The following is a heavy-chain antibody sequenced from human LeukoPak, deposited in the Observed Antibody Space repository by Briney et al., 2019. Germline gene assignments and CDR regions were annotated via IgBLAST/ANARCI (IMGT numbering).Heavy chain of an antibody. CDR3: ARDQGVYGSGSYYSHAFDI. CDR2: IYHSGST. V-gene: IGHV4-30-2*01. D-gene: IGHD3-10*01. Sequence: PSQTLSLTCAVSGGSISSGGYSWSWIRQPPGKGLEWIGYIYHSGSTYYNPSLKSRVTISVDTSKNQFSLKLSSVTAADTAVYYCARDQGVYGSGSYYSHAFDIWGQGTMVTVSS. J-gene: IGHJ3*02. CDR1: GGSISSGGYS.